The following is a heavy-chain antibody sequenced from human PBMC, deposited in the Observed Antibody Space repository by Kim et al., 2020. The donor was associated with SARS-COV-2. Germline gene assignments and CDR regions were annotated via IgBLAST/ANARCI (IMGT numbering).Heavy chain of an antibody. CDR3: ARHLRGVDGTYYYYYGMDV. Sequence: GESLKISCKGSGYSFTSYWIGWVRQMPGKGLEWMGIIYPGDSDTRYSPSFQGQVTISADKSISTAYLQWSSLKASDTAMYYCARHLRGVDGTYYYYYGMDVWGKGTTVTVSS. J-gene: IGHJ6*04. CDR1: GYSFTSYW. D-gene: IGHD1-26*01. V-gene: IGHV5-51*01. CDR2: IYPGDSDT.